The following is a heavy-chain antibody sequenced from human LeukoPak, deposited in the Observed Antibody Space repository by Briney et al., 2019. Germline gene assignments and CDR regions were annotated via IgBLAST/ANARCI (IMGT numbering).Heavy chain of an antibody. CDR2: INPNSGGT. V-gene: IGHV1-2*02. CDR3: ARDQRIAARPEWFDP. Sequence: ASVKVSCKASGYTFTGYYMHWVRQAPGQGLEWMGWINPNSGGTNYAQKFQGRVTMTRDTSISTAYMELSRLRSDDTAVYYCARDQRIAARPEWFDPWGQGTLVTVSS. J-gene: IGHJ5*02. D-gene: IGHD6-6*01. CDR1: GYTFTGYY.